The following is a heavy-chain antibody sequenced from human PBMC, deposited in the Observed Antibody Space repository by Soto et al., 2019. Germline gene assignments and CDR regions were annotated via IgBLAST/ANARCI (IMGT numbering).Heavy chain of an antibody. Sequence: ASVKVSCKASGYTFTSYGISWVRQAPGQGLEWIGIISAYNGNTNYAQKLQGRVTMTRDTSTSTAYMDLSSLRSDDTAVYYCARDLAAADYWGQGTLVTVSS. D-gene: IGHD6-13*01. V-gene: IGHV1-18*01. CDR2: ISAYNGNT. J-gene: IGHJ4*02. CDR1: GYTFTSYG. CDR3: ARDLAAADY.